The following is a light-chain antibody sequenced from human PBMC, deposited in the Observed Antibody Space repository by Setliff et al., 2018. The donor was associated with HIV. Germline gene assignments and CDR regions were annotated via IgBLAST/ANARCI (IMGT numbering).Light chain of an antibody. V-gene: IGLV2-14*03. Sequence: HSVLTQPASVSGSPGQSISISCSATSSDVGDFKYVSWYQQHPGKAPKLIIYDVSDRPSGVSNRFSGSKSGNTASLAISGLQAEDEADYHCSSHTKTSTLLFGTGTKVTVL. CDR2: DVS. CDR1: SSDVGDFKY. J-gene: IGLJ1*01. CDR3: SSHTKTSTLL.